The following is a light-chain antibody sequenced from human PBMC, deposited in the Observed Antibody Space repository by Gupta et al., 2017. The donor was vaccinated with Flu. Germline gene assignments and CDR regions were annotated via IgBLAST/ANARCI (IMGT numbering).Light chain of an antibody. CDR2: WAS. Sequence: DIVMTQSPDSLAVSLGERATINCMSSQSILFSSNNKNYLAWYQQKPGQPPKLLIYWASTRESGVPGLFSGSGSDTDFTLTISSLQAEDVAVYYCQQNFETPSTFGGGTKVEIK. CDR1: QSILFSSNNKNY. CDR3: QQNFETPST. V-gene: IGKV4-1*01. J-gene: IGKJ4*01.